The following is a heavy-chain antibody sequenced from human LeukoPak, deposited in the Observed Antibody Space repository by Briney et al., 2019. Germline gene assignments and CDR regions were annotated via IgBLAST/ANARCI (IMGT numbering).Heavy chain of an antibody. J-gene: IGHJ6*03. CDR3: ARSPVYDFWSGSSYYTDV. CDR2: ISGSGGST. CDR1: GFTFSSYA. Sequence: RPGGSLRLSCAAPGFTFSSYAMSWVRQAPGKGLEWVSAISGSGGSTYYADSVKGRFTISRDNSKNTLYLQMNSLRAEDTAVYYCARSPVYDFWSGSSYYTDVWGKGTTVTVSS. V-gene: IGHV3-23*01. D-gene: IGHD3-3*01.